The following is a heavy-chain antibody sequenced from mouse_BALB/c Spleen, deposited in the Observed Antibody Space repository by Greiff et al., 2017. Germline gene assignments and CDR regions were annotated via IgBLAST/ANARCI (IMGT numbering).Heavy chain of an antibody. D-gene: IGHD4-1*01. CDR1: GFTFSSYT. CDR2: ISNGGGST. Sequence: EVKLQESGGGLVQPGGSLKLSCAASGFTFSSYTMSWVRQTPEKRLEWVAYISNGGGSTYYPDTVKGRFTISRDNAKNTLYLQMSSLKSEDTAMYYCARNWDDYFDYWGQGTTLTVSS. J-gene: IGHJ2*01. V-gene: IGHV5-12-2*01. CDR3: ARNWDDYFDY.